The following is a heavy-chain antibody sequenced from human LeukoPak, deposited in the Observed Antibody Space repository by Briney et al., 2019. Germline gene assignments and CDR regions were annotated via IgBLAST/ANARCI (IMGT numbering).Heavy chain of an antibody. J-gene: IGHJ6*03. Sequence: GGSLRLSCAASGFTFSSYWMSWVRQAPGKGREGVANIKQDGSEKYNVDSVKGRFTISRDNAKNSLYLQMNSLRAEDTAVYYCARDGVARGYCSSTSCPHYYYYMDVWGKGTTVTVSS. CDR3: ARDGVARGYCSSTSCPHYYYYMDV. CDR2: IKQDGSEK. V-gene: IGHV3-7*01. D-gene: IGHD2-2*01. CDR1: GFTFSSYW.